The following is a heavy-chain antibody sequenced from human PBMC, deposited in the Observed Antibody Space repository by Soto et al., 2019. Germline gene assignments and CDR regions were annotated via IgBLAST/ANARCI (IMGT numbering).Heavy chain of an antibody. J-gene: IGHJ4*02. CDR3: ARTFGGSWQDGFDY. V-gene: IGHV3-53*01. CDR2: IYSGGST. D-gene: IGHD3-16*01. Sequence: WWSLRLSCSASVFTFSISAMTWFRQAPGKGLEWVSVIYSGGSTYYADSVKGRFTISRDNSKNTLYLQMNSLRAEDTAVYYCARTFGGSWQDGFDYWGQGTLVTVSS. CDR1: VFTFSISA.